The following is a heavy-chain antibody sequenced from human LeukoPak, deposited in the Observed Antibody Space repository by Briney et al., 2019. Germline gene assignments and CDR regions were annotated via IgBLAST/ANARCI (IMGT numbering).Heavy chain of an antibody. Sequence: PGGSLRLSCAASGFTFSSYAMSWVRQAPGKGLEWVSAISGSGGSTYYADSVKGRFTISRDNSKNTLYLQMNSLRAEDTAVYYSAKVRGGVPAAQYVDYWGQGTLVTVSS. V-gene: IGHV3-23*01. CDR1: GFTFSSYA. CDR3: AKVRGGVPAAQYVDY. J-gene: IGHJ4*02. D-gene: IGHD2-2*01. CDR2: ISGSGGST.